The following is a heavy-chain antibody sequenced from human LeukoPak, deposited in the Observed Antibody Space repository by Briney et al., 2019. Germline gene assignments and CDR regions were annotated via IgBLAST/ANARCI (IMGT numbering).Heavy chain of an antibody. D-gene: IGHD6-13*01. Sequence: HGASVKVSCKASGYTFPTYYIHWVRQAPGQGLEWMGGIIPIFGTANYAQKFQGRVTITTDESTSTAYMELSSLRSEDTAVYYCASSSSWPPGLRWFDYWGQGTLVTVSS. CDR1: GYTFPTYY. J-gene: IGHJ4*02. CDR3: ASSSSWPPGLRWFDY. V-gene: IGHV1-69*05. CDR2: IIPIFGTA.